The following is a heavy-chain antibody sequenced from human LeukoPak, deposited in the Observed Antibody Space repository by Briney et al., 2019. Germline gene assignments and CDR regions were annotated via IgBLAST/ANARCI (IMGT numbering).Heavy chain of an antibody. Sequence: GGSLRLSCAASGFTFSSYSMNWVRQAPGKGLEWVSSISSSSSYIYYADSVKGRFTISRGTAKNSLFLQMNSLRVEDTAVYYCARVQLERLDYWGQGTLVTVSS. CDR2: ISSSSSYI. CDR3: ARVQLERLDY. V-gene: IGHV3-21*04. J-gene: IGHJ4*02. CDR1: GFTFSSYS. D-gene: IGHD1-1*01.